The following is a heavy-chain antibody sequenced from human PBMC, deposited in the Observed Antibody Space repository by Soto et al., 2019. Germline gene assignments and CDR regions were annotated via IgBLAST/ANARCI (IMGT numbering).Heavy chain of an antibody. J-gene: IGHJ4*02. CDR2: INPNSGGT. D-gene: IGHD6-13*01. CDR1: GYTFSGYY. Sequence: QVQLVQSGAEVKKPGASLQVACKASGYTFSGYYMPWVRQAPGQGLEWMGWINPNSGGTNYAQMLQGRVTMTRDTSISTAYMELSRLRSDDTDVYYCARDLIAAAGEPDYWGQGTLVTVSS. CDR3: ARDLIAAAGEPDY. V-gene: IGHV1-2*02.